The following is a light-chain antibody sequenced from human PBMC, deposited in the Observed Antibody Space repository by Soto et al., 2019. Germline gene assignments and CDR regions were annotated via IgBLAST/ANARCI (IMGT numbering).Light chain of an antibody. CDR1: QSVRSSY. CDR3: QQYGSSPIT. CDR2: GAS. V-gene: IGKV3-20*01. J-gene: IGKJ5*01. Sequence: EIVLTQSPGTLSLSPGERATLSCRASQSVRSSYLAWYQQKPGQAPRLLIYGASSRASGIPDRFSGSGSATDFTLTINRLEPEDFAVYYCQQYGSSPITFGQGTQREIK.